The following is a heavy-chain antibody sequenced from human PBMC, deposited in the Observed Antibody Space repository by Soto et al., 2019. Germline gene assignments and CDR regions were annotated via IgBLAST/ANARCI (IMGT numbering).Heavy chain of an antibody. CDR1: GFTFDDYA. D-gene: IGHD3-10*01. CDR2: ISWNSGSI. V-gene: IGHV3-9*01. J-gene: IGHJ6*02. CDR3: AKDTVNYGMDV. Sequence: LRLSCAASGFTFDDYAMHWVRQAPGKGLEWVSGISWNSGSIGYADSVKGRFTISRDNAKNSLYLQMNSLRAEDTALYYCAKDTVNYGMDVWGQGTTVTVSS.